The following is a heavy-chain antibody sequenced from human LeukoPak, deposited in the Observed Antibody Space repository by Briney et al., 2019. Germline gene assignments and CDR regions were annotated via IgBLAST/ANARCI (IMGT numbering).Heavy chain of an antibody. J-gene: IGHJ4*02. D-gene: IGHD3-22*01. CDR3: AKDIRYDSSGYWGGFDY. V-gene: IGHV3-9*01. Sequence: GGSLRLSCAASGFTFDDYAMHWVRQAPGKGLEWVSGISWNSGSIGYADSVKGRFTISRDNAKNSLYLQMNSLRAEDTASYYCAKDIRYDSSGYWGGFDYWGQGTLVTVSS. CDR2: ISWNSGSI. CDR1: GFTFDDYA.